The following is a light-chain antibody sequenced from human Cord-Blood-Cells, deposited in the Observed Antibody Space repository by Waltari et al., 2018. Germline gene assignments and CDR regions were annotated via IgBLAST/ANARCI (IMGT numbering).Light chain of an antibody. CDR2: AAA. V-gene: IGKV1-8*01. CDR1: QGISSY. CDR3: QQYYSYPRT. Sequence: AIRMTRSPSSLSASTGDRVTITCRARQGISSYLAWYQQKPGKAPKLLIYAAATLQSGVPSRSSGSGYGTDFTLTISYLQSEDFATYYCQQYYSYPRTFGQGTKVEIK. J-gene: IGKJ1*01.